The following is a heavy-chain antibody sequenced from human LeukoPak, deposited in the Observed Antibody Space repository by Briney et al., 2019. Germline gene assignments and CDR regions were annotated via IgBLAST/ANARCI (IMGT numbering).Heavy chain of an antibody. D-gene: IGHD4-17*01. CDR3: ARVFRGAVTSNWFDP. Sequence: SETLSLTCTVSGGSINGYFWTWIRQPPGKGLEWIGYISDSGSTNYNPSLKSRVTLSVDSSNTEFSLRLNSVTAADTAVYYCARVFRGAVTSNWFDPWGQGTPVTVSP. J-gene: IGHJ5*02. V-gene: IGHV4-59*01. CDR2: ISDSGST. CDR1: GGSINGYF.